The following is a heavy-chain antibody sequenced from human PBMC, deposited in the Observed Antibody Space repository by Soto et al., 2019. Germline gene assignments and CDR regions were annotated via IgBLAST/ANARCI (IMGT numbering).Heavy chain of an antibody. V-gene: IGHV1-69*01. Sequence: QVQLVQSGAAVKKPGSSVKVSCKASGGTFSSYSINWVRQAPGQGLEWMGEIIPIFGTANYSQKLQGRVTITADESTSTAYMALSSLRSEDTAVYYCARDGGRHSGGIDYWGQGTLVTVSS. CDR1: GGTFSSYS. CDR2: IIPIFGTA. D-gene: IGHD1-26*01. J-gene: IGHJ4*02. CDR3: ARDGGRHSGGIDY.